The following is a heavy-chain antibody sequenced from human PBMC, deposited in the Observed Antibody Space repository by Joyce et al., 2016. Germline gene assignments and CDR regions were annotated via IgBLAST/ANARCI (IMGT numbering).Heavy chain of an antibody. V-gene: IGHV3-30*04. D-gene: IGHD3-22*01. CDR1: GFTFSIYN. CDR3: ARQTESSGLGY. J-gene: IGHJ4*02. Sequence: QVQLVESGGGVVQPGRSLRLSCAASGFTFSIYNFHWVRQAPGNGLEWVAVISTEERYKCNADSVKGRFTIARDISKNTLYLQMNSLRPEDTAVYFCARQTESSGLGYWGRGTPVTVSS. CDR2: ISTEERYK.